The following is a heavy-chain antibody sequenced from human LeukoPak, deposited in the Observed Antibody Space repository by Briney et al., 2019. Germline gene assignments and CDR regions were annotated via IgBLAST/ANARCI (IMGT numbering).Heavy chain of an antibody. J-gene: IGHJ4*02. CDR2: IYYTGST. CDR1: GGSISSGGYY. D-gene: IGHD4-17*01. V-gene: IGHV4-31*03. CDR3: AALYGDYGVIDY. Sequence: SQTLSLTCTVSGGSISSGGYYWTWNRQHPGKGLEWIGYIYYTGSTYYNPSLKSRLSISVDTSKNQFSLKLSSVTAADTAVYYCAALYGDYGVIDYWGQGTLVTVSS.